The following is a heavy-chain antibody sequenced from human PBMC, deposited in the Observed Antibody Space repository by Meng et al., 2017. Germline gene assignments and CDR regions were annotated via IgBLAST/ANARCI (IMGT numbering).Heavy chain of an antibody. CDR2: IWYDGSNK. D-gene: IGHD3-10*01. CDR3: ARMYYYGSGKYYYYYGMDV. Sequence: GESLKISCAASGFTFSSYGMHWVRQAPGKGLEWVAVIWYDGSNKYYADSMKGRFTISRDNSKNTLYLQMNSLRAEDTAVYYCARMYYYGSGKYYYYYGMDVWGQGTTVTVSS. CDR1: GFTFSSYG. J-gene: IGHJ6*02. V-gene: IGHV3-33*01.